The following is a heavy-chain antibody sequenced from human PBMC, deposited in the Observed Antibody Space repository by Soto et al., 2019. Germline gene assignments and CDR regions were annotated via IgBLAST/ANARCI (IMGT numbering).Heavy chain of an antibody. J-gene: IGHJ5*02. V-gene: IGHV1-69*08. CDR3: ARDCSSTSCYAYP. CDR1: GGTFSSYT. Sequence: QVQLVQSGAEVKKPGSSVKVSCKASGGTFSSYTIIWVRQAPGQGLEWMGRIIPILGIANYAQKFQGRVTITADKSTSTAYMELSSLRSEDTAVYYCARDCSSTSCYAYPWGQGTLVTVSS. D-gene: IGHD2-2*01. CDR2: IIPILGIA.